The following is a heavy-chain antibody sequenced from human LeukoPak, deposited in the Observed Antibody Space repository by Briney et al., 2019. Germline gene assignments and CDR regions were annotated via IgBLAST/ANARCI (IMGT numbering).Heavy chain of an antibody. V-gene: IGHV3-48*03. D-gene: IGHD3-3*01. CDR1: GFTFSSYE. Sequence: GGSLRLSCAASGFTFSSYEMNWVRQAPGKGLDWVSYISSSGSTIYYAVSVKGRFTISRDNAKNLLYLQTNSRRAEDTAVYYCARDRRGRSGKTSYFDYWGQGTLVTVSS. CDR3: ARDRRGRSGKTSYFDY. J-gene: IGHJ4*02. CDR2: ISSSGSTI.